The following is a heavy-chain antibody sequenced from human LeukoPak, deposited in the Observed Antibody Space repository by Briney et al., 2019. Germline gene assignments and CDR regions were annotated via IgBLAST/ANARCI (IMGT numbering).Heavy chain of an antibody. Sequence: GGSLRLSCVASGFTFSSYAMSWVRQAPGKGLEWVSSISGSGDSTYYADSVKGRFTISRDNSKNTLYLQMNSLRAEDTAIYYCAKDRWELPRVWFDPWGQGTLVTVSS. V-gene: IGHV3-23*01. D-gene: IGHD1-26*01. CDR2: ISGSGDST. J-gene: IGHJ5*02. CDR1: GFTFSSYA. CDR3: AKDRWELPRVWFDP.